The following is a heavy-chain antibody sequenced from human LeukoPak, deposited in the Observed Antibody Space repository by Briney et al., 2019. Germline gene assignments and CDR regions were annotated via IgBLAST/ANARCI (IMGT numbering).Heavy chain of an antibody. CDR3: AREILGGFNPGAY. Sequence: SETLSLTCTVSLDSTTSNFWSWVRQPPGKGLEWIGEIHRSGSPNYNPSLQSRVTISIGRSRNQIALELSSVTAADTAVYYCAREILGGFNPGAYWGQGTLVTVSS. J-gene: IGHJ4*02. CDR1: LDSTTSNF. V-gene: IGHV4-4*02. CDR2: IHRSGSP. D-gene: IGHD1-14*01.